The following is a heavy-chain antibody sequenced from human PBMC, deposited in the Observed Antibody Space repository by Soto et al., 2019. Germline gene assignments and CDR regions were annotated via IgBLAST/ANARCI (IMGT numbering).Heavy chain of an antibody. Sequence: ILSCAASGFKFSNYAMSWVRQAPGKGLEWVSLISATGGGTYYADSVKGRFTISRDNSHNTLYLQVHSLAAEDTAVYYCAKDRRAGGNPAFYFDFWGQGAQVTVSS. CDR3: AKDRRAGGNPAFYFDF. CDR2: ISATGGGT. J-gene: IGHJ4*02. D-gene: IGHD3-16*01. V-gene: IGHV3-23*01. CDR1: GFKFSNYA.